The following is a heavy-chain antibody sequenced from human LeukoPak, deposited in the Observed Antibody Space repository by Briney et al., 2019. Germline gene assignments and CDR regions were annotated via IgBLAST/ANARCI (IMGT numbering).Heavy chain of an antibody. V-gene: IGHV3-74*01. CDR2: VNNDGSI. CDR3: AGVYGDSSEGAFDI. Sequence: PGPCLTLSCPPAAPSFSTYWMHCVSQAARKGMVWVLRVNNDGSINYAGSVQGRFTISRDNARNTVSLQMNSLRVEDTAVYYCAGVYGDSSEGAFDIWGQGTMVTVSS. D-gene: IGHD4-17*01. CDR1: APSFSTYW. J-gene: IGHJ3*02.